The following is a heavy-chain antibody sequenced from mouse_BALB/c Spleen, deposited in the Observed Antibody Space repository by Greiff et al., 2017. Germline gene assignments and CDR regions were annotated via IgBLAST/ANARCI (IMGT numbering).Heavy chain of an antibody. J-gene: IGHJ3*01. D-gene: IGHD1-2*01. V-gene: IGHV5-17*02. CDR1: GFTFSSFG. Sequence: EVQVVESGGGLVQPGGSRKLSCAASGFTFSSFGMHWVRQAPEKGLEWVAYISSGSSTIYYADTVKGRFTISRDNPKNTLFLQMTSLRSEDTAMYYCARSGTATFAYWGQGTLVTVSA. CDR3: ARSGTATFAY. CDR2: ISSGSSTI.